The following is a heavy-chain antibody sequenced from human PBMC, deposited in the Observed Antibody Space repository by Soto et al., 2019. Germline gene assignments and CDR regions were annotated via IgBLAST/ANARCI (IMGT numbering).Heavy chain of an antibody. Sequence: ASVKVSCKASGYTFTSYGISWVRQAPGQGLEWVGWISGYNSNTNYAHNFRGRVTMTVDTSTTTPYMELRSLTSDDTAVYYCARDWRGAEGFDPWGQGTLVTVSS. CDR2: ISGYNSNT. CDR3: ARDWRGAEGFDP. V-gene: IGHV1-18*01. J-gene: IGHJ5*02. CDR1: GYTFTSYG. D-gene: IGHD3-3*01.